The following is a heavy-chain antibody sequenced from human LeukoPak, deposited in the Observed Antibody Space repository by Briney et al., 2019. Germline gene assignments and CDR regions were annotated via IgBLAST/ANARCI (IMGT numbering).Heavy chain of an antibody. Sequence: GGSLRLSCAASGFTFSSYWIHWVRQAPGKGLVWVSRIYSDATYYADSVKGRFTISRDNAKNTLYLQMNSLRAEDTAVYYCARESYDSSGYYYGGGFDYWGQGTLVTVSS. CDR2: IYSDAT. V-gene: IGHV3-74*01. J-gene: IGHJ4*02. CDR3: ARESYDSSGYYYGGGFDY. CDR1: GFTFSSYW. D-gene: IGHD3-22*01.